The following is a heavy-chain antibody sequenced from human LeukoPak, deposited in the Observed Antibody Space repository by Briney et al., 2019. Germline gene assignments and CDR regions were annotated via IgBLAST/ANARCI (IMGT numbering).Heavy chain of an antibody. Sequence: GGSLRLSCAASGFTFSNYGMSWVRQAPGKGLEWVTGINASGGSAYADSVKGRFTISRDNSKNTLYMQMNSPRAEDTALYYCAKEVLDDNWITIDYWGQGILVSVSS. CDR1: GFTFSNYG. V-gene: IGHV3-23*01. J-gene: IGHJ4*02. CDR2: INASGGSA. CDR3: AKEVLDDNWITIDY. D-gene: IGHD1-1*01.